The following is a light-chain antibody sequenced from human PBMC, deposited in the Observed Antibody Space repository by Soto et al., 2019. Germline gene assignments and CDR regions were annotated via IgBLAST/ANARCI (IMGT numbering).Light chain of an antibody. CDR3: QQYYLWPWT. J-gene: IGKJ1*01. CDR1: QSVNSN. V-gene: IGKV3-15*01. Sequence: EIVMTQSPATLSVSPGERATLSCRASQSVNSNLAWYQQRPGQAPRLLIHGASTRAPGIPAGFSGSGSGTEVTLTISSLQSEDFAVYYCQQYYLWPWTFGQGTRVQIK. CDR2: GAS.